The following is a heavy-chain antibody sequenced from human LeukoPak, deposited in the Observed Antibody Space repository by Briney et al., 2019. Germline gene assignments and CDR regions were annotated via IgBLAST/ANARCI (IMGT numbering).Heavy chain of an antibody. J-gene: IGHJ5*02. CDR2: ISGSSGNV. Sequence: GGSLRLSCAASGFTFSSYGMSWVRQAPGKGLEWVSSISGSSGNVYYAGSVRGRFTISRDNSKNTVYLQMNSLRAEDTATYYCARDIRNYYDSGAYGWFDPWGQGTLVPVSS. CDR1: GFTFSSYG. D-gene: IGHD3-10*01. CDR3: ARDIRNYYDSGAYGWFDP. V-gene: IGHV3-23*01.